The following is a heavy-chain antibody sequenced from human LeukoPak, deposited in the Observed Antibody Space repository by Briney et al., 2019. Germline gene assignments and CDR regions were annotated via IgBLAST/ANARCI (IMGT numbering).Heavy chain of an antibody. Sequence: PSQTLSLTCTVSGGSITSGSSSWTWIRQPAGKGLEGVGRVDGSKSDYNPCLESRANISLETSKNQLSLRLGSVTAADTAMYYCARGPYGWGYCDLWGQGMLVIVSS. V-gene: IGHV4-61*02. CDR1: GGSITSGSSS. D-gene: IGHD3-10*01. J-gene: IGHJ4*02. CDR3: ARGPYGWGYCDL. CDR2: VDGSKS.